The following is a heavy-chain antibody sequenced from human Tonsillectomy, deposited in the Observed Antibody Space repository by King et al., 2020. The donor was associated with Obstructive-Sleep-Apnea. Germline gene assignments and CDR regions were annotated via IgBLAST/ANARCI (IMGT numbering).Heavy chain of an antibody. Sequence: VQLQQWGAGLLKPSETLSLTCAVYGGSFSGYYWSWIRQPPGKGLEWIGEINHSGSTNYNPSLKSRVTISVDTSKNQFSLKLSSVTAADTAVYYCARAFSLIVGSGSYSDWSDPWGQGTLVTVSS. CDR2: INHSGST. CDR1: GGSFSGYY. CDR3: ARAFSLIVGSGSYSDWSDP. V-gene: IGHV4-34*01. D-gene: IGHD3-10*01. J-gene: IGHJ5*02.